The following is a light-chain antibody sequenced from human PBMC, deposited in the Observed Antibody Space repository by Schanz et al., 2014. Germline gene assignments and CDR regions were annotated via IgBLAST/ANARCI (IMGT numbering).Light chain of an antibody. J-gene: IGKJ4*01. CDR2: WAS. V-gene: IGKV4-1*01. Sequence: DIVMTQSPDSLAVSLGERATIHCKSSRSLLYSVHNYNYLAWYQQKPGQPPKLLFYWASTREPGVPDRFSGSGSGTDFTLTISSLQAEDVAVYYCQQYTNWPPVTFGGGTKVEIK. CDR1: RSLLYSVHNYNY. CDR3: QQYTNWPPVT.